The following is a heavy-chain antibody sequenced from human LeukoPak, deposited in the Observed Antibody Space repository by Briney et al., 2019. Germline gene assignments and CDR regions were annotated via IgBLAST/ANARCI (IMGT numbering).Heavy chain of an antibody. D-gene: IGHD5-18*01. CDR3: ARDLGETWIQLWYYFDY. V-gene: IGHV1-2*02. CDR1: GYTFTGYY. CDR2: INPNSGGT. J-gene: IGHJ4*02. Sequence: ASVKASCKASGYTFTGYYMHWVRQAPGQGLEWMGWINPNSGGTNYAQKFQGRVTMTRDTSISTAYMELSRLRSDDTAVYYCARDLGETWIQLWYYFDYWGQGTLVTVSS.